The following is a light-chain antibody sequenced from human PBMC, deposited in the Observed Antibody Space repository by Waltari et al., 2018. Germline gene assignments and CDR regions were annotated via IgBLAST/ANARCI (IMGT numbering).Light chain of an antibody. Sequence: DIQMTQSPSSLYASAGDRVTITCRASQGINTFLNWYQQKPGKPPKRLIYGASTLESGFPTRFSGSGSGTDFTLTINSLQPEDFASYYCLQYDSHPWTFGQGTKVEIK. CDR1: QGINTF. J-gene: IGKJ1*01. CDR3: LQYDSHPWT. V-gene: IGKV1-17*01. CDR2: GAS.